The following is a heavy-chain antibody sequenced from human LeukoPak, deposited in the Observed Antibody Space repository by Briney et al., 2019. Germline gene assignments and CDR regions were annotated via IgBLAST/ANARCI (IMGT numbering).Heavy chain of an antibody. V-gene: IGHV3-23*01. CDR2: ISGSGGST. J-gene: IGHJ3*02. CDR1: GFTFSSYA. Sequence: GGSLRLSCAASGFTFSSYAMSWVRQAPGKGLEWVSAISGSGGSTYYADSVKGRFTISRDNAKNSLYLQMNSLRAEDTAVYYCARDRHVDAFDIWGQGTMVTVSS. CDR3: ARDRHVDAFDI.